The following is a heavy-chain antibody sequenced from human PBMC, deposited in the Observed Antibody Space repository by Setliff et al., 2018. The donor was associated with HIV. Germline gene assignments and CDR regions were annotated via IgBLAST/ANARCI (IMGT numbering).Heavy chain of an antibody. J-gene: IGHJ3*02. CDR3: ARGGTVLPPGAFDI. Sequence: PSETLSLTCNVSGGSISSHYWSWIRQPPGKGLEWIGSIYYSGSTNYNPSLKSRVTISVDTSKNQFSLKLSSVTAADTAVYYCARGGTVLPPGAFDIWGQGTMVTVSS. D-gene: IGHD2-15*01. V-gene: IGHV4-59*11. CDR1: GGSISSHY. CDR2: IYYSGST.